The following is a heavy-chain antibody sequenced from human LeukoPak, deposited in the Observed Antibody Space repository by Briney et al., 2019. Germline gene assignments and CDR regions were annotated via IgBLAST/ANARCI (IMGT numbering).Heavy chain of an antibody. CDR2: ISGSGGST. Sequence: GGSLRLSCAASGFTLSSYDMHWVRQAPGKGLEWVSAISGSGGSTYYADSVKGRFTISRDNSKNTLYLQMNSLRAEDTAVYYCAKEPTVTSDFDYWGQGTLVTVSS. J-gene: IGHJ4*02. CDR1: GFTLSSYD. D-gene: IGHD4-17*01. V-gene: IGHV3-23*01. CDR3: AKEPTVTSDFDY.